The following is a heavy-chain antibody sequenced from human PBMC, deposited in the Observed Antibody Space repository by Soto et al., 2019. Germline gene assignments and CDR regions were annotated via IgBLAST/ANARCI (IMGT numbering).Heavy chain of an antibody. D-gene: IGHD2-15*01. CDR2: ISGSGGST. V-gene: IGHV3-23*01. J-gene: IGHJ4*02. CDR3: AKSPPCSGGSCYSAGPFDY. CDR1: GFTFSSYA. Sequence: GGSLRLSCAASGFTFSSYAMSWVRQAPGKGLEWVSAISGSGGSTYYADSVKGRFTISRDNSKNTLYLQMNSLGAEDTAVYYCAKSPPCSGGSCYSAGPFDYWGQGTLVTVSS.